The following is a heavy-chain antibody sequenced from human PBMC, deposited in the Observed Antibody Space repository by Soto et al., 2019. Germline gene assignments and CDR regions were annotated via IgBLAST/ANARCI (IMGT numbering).Heavy chain of an antibody. V-gene: IGHV3-15*07. CDR1: GFTFSNAW. CDR3: TTDRFFGVAPPYYYYHGMDV. J-gene: IGHJ6*02. D-gene: IGHD3-3*01. Sequence: GGSLRLSCAASGFTFSNAWMNGVRQAPGKGLEWVGRIKSKTDGGTTDYAAPVKGRFTISRDDSKNTLYLQMNSLKTEDTAVYYCTTDRFFGVAPPYYYYHGMDVWGQGTTVTVSS. CDR2: IKSKTDGGTT.